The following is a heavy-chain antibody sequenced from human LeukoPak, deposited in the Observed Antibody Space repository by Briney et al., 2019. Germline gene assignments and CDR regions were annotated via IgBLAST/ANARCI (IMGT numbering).Heavy chain of an antibody. CDR1: GFTFSSYG. V-gene: IGHV3-30*02. J-gene: IGHJ4*02. D-gene: IGHD2-2*01. Sequence: GGSLRLSCAASGFTFSSYGMHWVRQAPGKGLEWVAFIRYDGSNKYYADSVKGRFTISRDNSKNTLYLQMNSLRAEDTAVYYCARGDCSTTSCYPTDVWGQGTLVTVSS. CDR3: ARGDCSTTSCYPTDV. CDR2: IRYDGSNK.